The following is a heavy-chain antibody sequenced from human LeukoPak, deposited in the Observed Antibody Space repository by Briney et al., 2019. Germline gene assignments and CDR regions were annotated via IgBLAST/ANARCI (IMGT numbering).Heavy chain of an antibody. D-gene: IGHD2-15*01. J-gene: IGHJ4*02. CDR3: ARDGVALGLYFDS. V-gene: IGHV3-7*01. CDR2: INQDGSDK. CDR1: GFTFSDYW. Sequence: GGSLRLSCAVSGFTFSDYWMTWVRQSAGKGLEWLANINQDGSDKYYVDSVKGRFTISRDNAQNSLYLQMNSLRAEDTALYYCARDGVALGLYFDSWGQGTLVTVSS.